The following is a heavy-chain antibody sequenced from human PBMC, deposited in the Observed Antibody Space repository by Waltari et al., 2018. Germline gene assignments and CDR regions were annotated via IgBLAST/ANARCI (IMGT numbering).Heavy chain of an antibody. CDR3: ARDGLNSISMVRGVRFDY. CDR2: IYYSGRT. D-gene: IGHD3-10*01. Sequence: QLQLQESGPGLVKPSETLSLTCTVSGASISSSSYYLGWIRQPPGKGLDWIGSIYYSGRTYYNPSLKSRVTLSVETSKNQFSLKLSAVTAADTAVYYCARDGLNSISMVRGVRFDYWSQGTLVTVSS. CDR1: GASISSSSYY. J-gene: IGHJ4*02. V-gene: IGHV4-39*07.